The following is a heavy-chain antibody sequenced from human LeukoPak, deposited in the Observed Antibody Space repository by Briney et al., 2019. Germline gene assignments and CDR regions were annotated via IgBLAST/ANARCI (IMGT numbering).Heavy chain of an antibody. CDR2: IKSKIDGGTT. CDR3: ARDLRHSSTDY. D-gene: IGHD6-19*01. Sequence: GGSLRLSCAASGFTFSNAWMSWVRQAPGKGLEWVGRIKSKIDGGTTDYAAPVKGRFTISRDDSKNTLYLQMNSLRAEDTAVYYCARDLRHSSTDYWGQGTLVTVSS. CDR1: GFTFSNAW. J-gene: IGHJ4*02. V-gene: IGHV3-15*01.